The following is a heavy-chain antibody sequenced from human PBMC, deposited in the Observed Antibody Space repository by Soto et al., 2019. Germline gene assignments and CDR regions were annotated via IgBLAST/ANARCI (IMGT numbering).Heavy chain of an antibody. D-gene: IGHD3-10*02. J-gene: IGHJ5*02. CDR3: ARGDHYVDNGLDL. V-gene: IGHV3-33*01. CDR2: IVNGGSEQ. Sequence: QVQLVESGGGVVRPGRSLRLSCAATGFSFSTHGMNWVRQAPGKGLEWVAVIVNGGSEQQYADSVKGRFTISRDNARNIPYQQMNNLRAEDTSLYYCARGDHYVDNGLDLWGQGTLVTVSS. CDR1: GFSFSTHG.